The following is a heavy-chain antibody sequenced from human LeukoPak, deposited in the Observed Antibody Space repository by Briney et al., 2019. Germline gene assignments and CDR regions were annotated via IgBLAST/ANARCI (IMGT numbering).Heavy chain of an antibody. V-gene: IGHV4-59*01. CDR1: GGSISSYY. J-gene: IGHJ4*02. CDR3: ARVGSGSFDY. CDR2: IYYSGST. Sequence: NSSETLSLTCTVSGGSISSYYWSWIRQPPGKGLEWIGYIYYSGSTNYNPSLKSRVTISVDTSKNQFSLKLSSLTAADTAVYYCARVGSGSFDYWGQGTLVTVSS. D-gene: IGHD6-19*01.